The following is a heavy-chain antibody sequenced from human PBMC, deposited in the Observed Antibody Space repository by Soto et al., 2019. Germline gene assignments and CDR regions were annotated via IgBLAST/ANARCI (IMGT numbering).Heavy chain of an antibody. Sequence: ASVKVSCKASGYTFTSYGISWVRQAPGQGLEWMGWISAYNGNTNYAQKLQGRVTMTTDTSTSTAYMELRSLRSDDTAVYYCARGGVTYYYDSSGYYCTFDYWGQGTLVTVSS. J-gene: IGHJ4*02. CDR1: GYTFTSYG. CDR2: ISAYNGNT. V-gene: IGHV1-18*01. CDR3: ARGGVTYYYDSSGYYCTFDY. D-gene: IGHD3-22*01.